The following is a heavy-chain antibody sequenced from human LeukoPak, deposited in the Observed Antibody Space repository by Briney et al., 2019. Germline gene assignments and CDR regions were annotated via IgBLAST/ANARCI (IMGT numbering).Heavy chain of an antibody. CDR3: VKVAKYYYGSETYYFFEH. J-gene: IGHJ4*02. D-gene: IGHD3-10*01. V-gene: IGHV3-7*01. CDR1: GFTFSSYA. CDR2: TNQDGTEK. Sequence: QSGGSLRLSCAASGFTFSSYAMHWVRQAPGKGLEWVANTNQDGTEKYYVDSVKGRFTFSRDNAKNSLDLQMNSLRVEDTGIYYCVKVAKYYYGSETYYFFEHWGQGTPVTASS.